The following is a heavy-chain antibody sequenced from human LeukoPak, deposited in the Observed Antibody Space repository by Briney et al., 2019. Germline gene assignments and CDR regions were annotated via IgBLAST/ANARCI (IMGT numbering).Heavy chain of an antibody. CDR1: GYTFTSYG. CDR3: ASTGVQLWTTFDY. D-gene: IGHD5-18*01. CDR2: ISAYNGNT. J-gene: IGHJ4*02. Sequence: ASVKVSCKASGYTFTSYGISWVRQAPGQGLEWMGWISAYNGNTNYAQKFQGRVTMTRDTSISTAYMELSRLRSDDTAVYYCASTGVQLWTTFDYWGQGTLVTVSS. V-gene: IGHV1-18*01.